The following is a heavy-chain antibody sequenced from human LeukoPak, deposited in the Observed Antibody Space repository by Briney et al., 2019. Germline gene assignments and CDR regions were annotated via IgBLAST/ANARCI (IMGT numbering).Heavy chain of an antibody. D-gene: IGHD3-22*01. CDR1: GGSISSGSYY. J-gene: IGHJ4*02. CDR3: ARAGASSGYPSDY. V-gene: IGHV4-61*02. Sequence: PSETLSLTCTVSGGSISSGSYYWSWIRQPAGKGLEWIGRIYTSGSTNYNPSLKSRVTISVDTSKNQFSLKLSSVTAADTAVYYCARAGASSGYPSDYWGQGTLVTVSS. CDR2: IYTSGST.